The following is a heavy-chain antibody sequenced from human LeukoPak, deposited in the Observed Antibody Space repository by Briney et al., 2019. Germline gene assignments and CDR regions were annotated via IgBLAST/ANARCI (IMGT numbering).Heavy chain of an antibody. CDR2: ISGSGGST. CDR1: GFTFSSYA. D-gene: IGHD1-14*01. CDR3: AKGTGGNGFLFDF. Sequence: PGGSLRLSCAASGFTFSSYAMSWVRQAPGKGLEWVSTISGSGGSTYYADSVKGRFTISRDNSKNTLYLQMNSLRAEDTAVYHCAKGTGGNGFLFDFWGQGTLVTVSS. V-gene: IGHV3-23*01. J-gene: IGHJ4*02.